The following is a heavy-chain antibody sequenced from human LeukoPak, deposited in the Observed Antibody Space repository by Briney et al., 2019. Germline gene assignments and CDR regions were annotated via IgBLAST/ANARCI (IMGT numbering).Heavy chain of an antibody. J-gene: IGHJ4*02. V-gene: IGHV4-39*01. Sequence: SETLSLTCTVSGGSISSSSYYWGWIRQPPGKGLVWIGGIYYSGSTYYNPSLKSRVTISVDTSKNQFSLKLSSVTAADTAVYYCARHDVVVTAANFDYWGQGTLVSVSS. CDR2: IYYSGST. CDR1: GGSISSSSYY. CDR3: ARHDVVVTAANFDY. D-gene: IGHD2-21*02.